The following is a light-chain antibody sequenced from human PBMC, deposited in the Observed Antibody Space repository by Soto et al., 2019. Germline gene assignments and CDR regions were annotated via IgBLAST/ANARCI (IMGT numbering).Light chain of an antibody. J-gene: IGKJ1*01. CDR1: QSLSSN. V-gene: IGKV3-15*01. CDR3: QQYNDWPLT. Sequence: VMTQSPATLSVSPGDTATLSCRASQSLSSNLGWYQQKPGQAPRLLIFGASTRATDIPARFSGSGSGTEFSLAISSLQSEDFAVYFCQQYNDWPLTFGQGTKVEIK. CDR2: GAS.